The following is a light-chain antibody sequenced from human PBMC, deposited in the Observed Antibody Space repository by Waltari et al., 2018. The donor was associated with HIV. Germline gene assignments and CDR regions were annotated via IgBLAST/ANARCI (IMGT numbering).Light chain of an antibody. J-gene: IGKJ1*01. CDR3: QQYYTTPRT. CDR1: QSVLYSSNNKTY. V-gene: IGKV4-1*01. Sequence: EIVMTQSPDSLAVSLGERATIQCRSSQSVLYSSNNKTYLAWFQQKPGQPPKLLIYWASTRESGVPDRFSGSGSGTDFTLSISGLQAEDVAVYYCQQYYTTPRTFGQGTKVEIK. CDR2: WAS.